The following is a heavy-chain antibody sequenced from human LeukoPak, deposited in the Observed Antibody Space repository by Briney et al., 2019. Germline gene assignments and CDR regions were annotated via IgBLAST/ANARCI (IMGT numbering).Heavy chain of an antibody. D-gene: IGHD3-3*01. Sequence: SETLSLTCAVYGGSFSGYYWSWIRQPPGKGLEWIGEINHSGSTNYNPSLKSRVTISVDTSKNQFSLKLSSVTAADTAVYYCARLGVLRFFGRTNWFDPWGQGTLVTVSS. J-gene: IGHJ5*02. CDR2: INHSGST. V-gene: IGHV4-34*01. CDR3: ARLGVLRFFGRTNWFDP. CDR1: GGSFSGYY.